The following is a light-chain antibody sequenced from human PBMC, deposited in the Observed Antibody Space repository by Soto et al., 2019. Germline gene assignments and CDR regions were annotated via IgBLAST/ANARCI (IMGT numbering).Light chain of an antibody. V-gene: IGLV2-14*01. CDR3: SSYTSSSTPV. J-gene: IGLJ1*01. CDR2: DVS. Sequence: QSVLTQPASVSGSPGQSITISCTGTSSDVGGYNYVSWYQQHPGEAPKLMIYDVSNRPSGVSNRFSGSKSGNTASLTISGLQAEDEADYYCSSYTSSSTPVFGTGTKLPS. CDR1: SSDVGGYNY.